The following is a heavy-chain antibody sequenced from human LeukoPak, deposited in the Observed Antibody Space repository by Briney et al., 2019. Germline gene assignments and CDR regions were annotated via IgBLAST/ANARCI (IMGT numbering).Heavy chain of an antibody. D-gene: IGHD3-22*01. Sequence: SETLSLTCAVYGGSFSGYYWSWIRQPPGKGLEWIGEISHSGSTNYNPSLKSRVTISVDTSKNQFSLKLSSVTAADTAVYYCARGRFGRSYYYDSSGYFSQIFDYWGQGTLVTVSS. J-gene: IGHJ4*02. V-gene: IGHV4-34*01. CDR3: ARGRFGRSYYYDSSGYFSQIFDY. CDR1: GGSFSGYY. CDR2: ISHSGST.